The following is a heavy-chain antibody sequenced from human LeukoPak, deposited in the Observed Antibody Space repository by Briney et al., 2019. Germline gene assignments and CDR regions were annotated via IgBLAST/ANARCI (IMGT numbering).Heavy chain of an antibody. J-gene: IGHJ4*02. CDR2: INPNSGGT. V-gene: IGHV1-2*02. CDR1: GYTFTGYY. D-gene: IGHD3-22*01. CDR3: ARSSGYSPKYYSDY. Sequence: ASVKVSCKASGYTFTGYYMHWVRQAPGQGLEWMGWINPNSGGTNYAQKFQGRVTMTRDTSISTAYMELSRLRSDDTAVYYCARSSGYSPKYYSDYWGQGTLVTVSS.